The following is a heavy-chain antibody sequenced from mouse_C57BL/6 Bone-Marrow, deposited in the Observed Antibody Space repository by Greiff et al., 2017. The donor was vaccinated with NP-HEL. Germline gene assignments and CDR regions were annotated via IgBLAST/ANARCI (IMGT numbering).Heavy chain of an antibody. J-gene: IGHJ1*03. D-gene: IGHD1-1*01. CDR3: ARDYYGSRPYWYFDV. Sequence: VQLKESGPGLVKPSQSLSLTCSVTGYSITSGYYWNWIRQFPGNKLEWMGYISYDGSNNYNPSLKNRISITRDTSKNQFFLKLNSVTTEDTATYYCARDYYGSRPYWYFDVWGTGTTVTVSS. V-gene: IGHV3-6*01. CDR2: ISYDGSN. CDR1: GYSITSGYY.